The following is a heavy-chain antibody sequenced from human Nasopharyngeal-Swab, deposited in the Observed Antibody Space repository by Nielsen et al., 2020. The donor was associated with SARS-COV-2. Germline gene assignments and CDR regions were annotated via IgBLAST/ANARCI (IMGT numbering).Heavy chain of an antibody. D-gene: IGHD6-13*01. CDR3: ARAQGLGRRIAAALVY. CDR1: GLTFSSYA. CDR2: ISYDGSNK. Sequence: GESLKISCAASGLTFSSYAMHWVRQAPGKGLEWVAVISYDGSNKYYADSVKGRFTISRDNSKNTLYLQMNSLRAEDTAVYYCARAQGLGRRIAAALVYWGQGTLVTVSS. J-gene: IGHJ4*02. V-gene: IGHV3-30*04.